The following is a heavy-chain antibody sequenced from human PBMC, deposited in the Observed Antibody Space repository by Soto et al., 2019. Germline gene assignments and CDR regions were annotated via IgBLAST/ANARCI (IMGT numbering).Heavy chain of an antibody. V-gene: IGHV5-10-1*01. Sequence: GESLKISCKGSGYSFTSYWISWVRQMPGKGLEWMGRIDPSDSYTNYSPSFQGHVTISADKSISTAYLQWSSLKASDTAMYYCATADIVVVPAATGPETSDVWGQGTTVTVSS. J-gene: IGHJ6*02. CDR3: ATADIVVVPAATGPETSDV. CDR1: GYSFTSYW. D-gene: IGHD2-2*01. CDR2: IDPSDSYT.